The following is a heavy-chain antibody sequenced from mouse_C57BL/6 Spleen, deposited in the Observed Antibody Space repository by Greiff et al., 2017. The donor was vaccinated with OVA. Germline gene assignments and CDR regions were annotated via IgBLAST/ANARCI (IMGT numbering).Heavy chain of an antibody. CDR1: GYTFTSYW. V-gene: IGHV1-55*01. Sequence: QVQLKQPGAELVKPGASVKMSCKASGYTFTSYWITWVKQRPGQGLEWIGDIYPGSGSTNYNEKFKSKATLTVDTSSSTAYMQLSSLTSEDSAVYYCAIIYDGYRLYAMDYWGQGTSVTVSS. CDR2: IYPGSGST. J-gene: IGHJ4*01. D-gene: IGHD2-3*01. CDR3: AIIYDGYRLYAMDY.